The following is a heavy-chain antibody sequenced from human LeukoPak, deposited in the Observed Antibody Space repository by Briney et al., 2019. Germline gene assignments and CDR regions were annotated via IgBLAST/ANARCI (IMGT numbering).Heavy chain of an antibody. D-gene: IGHD5-18*01. CDR3: ASNLRAAMVYYYYHYMDV. CDR2: ISSSGSTI. CDR1: GFTFSSYE. J-gene: IGHJ6*03. V-gene: IGHV3-48*03. Sequence: PGGSLRLSCAASGFTFSSYEMNWVRQAPGKGLEWVSYISSSGSTIYYADSVKGRFTISRDNAKNSLYLQMNSLRAEDTAVYYCASNLRAAMVYYYYHYMDVWGKGTTVTVSS.